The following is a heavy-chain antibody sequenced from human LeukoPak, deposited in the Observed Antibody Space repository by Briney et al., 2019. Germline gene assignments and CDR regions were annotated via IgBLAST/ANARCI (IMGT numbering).Heavy chain of an antibody. J-gene: IGHJ3*02. CDR2: ISSSSSYI. CDR1: GFTFSSYS. Sequence: GSLRLSCAASGFTFSSYSMNWVRQAPGKGLEWVSSISSSSSYIYYADSVKGRFTISRDNAKNSLYLQMNSLRAEDTAVYYCARDEPVEMAIKDAFDIWGQGTMVTVSS. CDR3: ARDEPVEMAIKDAFDI. V-gene: IGHV3-21*01.